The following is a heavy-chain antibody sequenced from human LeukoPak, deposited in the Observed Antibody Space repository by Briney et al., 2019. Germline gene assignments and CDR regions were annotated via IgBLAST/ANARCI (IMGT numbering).Heavy chain of an antibody. CDR2: ISTSSHYI. CDR1: GFTFSSYS. D-gene: IGHD3-10*01. Sequence: GGSLRLSCAASGFTFSSYSMAWVRQAPGKGLEWVSSISTSSHYIYYADSMKGRFTISRDNAKNSLYLQMNSLRAEDTAVYYCARAPYPYGSGSYHYLDYWGQGTLVTVSS. CDR3: ARAPYPYGSGSYHYLDY. V-gene: IGHV3-21*01. J-gene: IGHJ4*02.